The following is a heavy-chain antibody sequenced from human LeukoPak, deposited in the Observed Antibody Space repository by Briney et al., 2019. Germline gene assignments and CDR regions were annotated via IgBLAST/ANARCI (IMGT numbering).Heavy chain of an antibody. CDR3: ASMVRGVIVPSYYFDY. Sequence: GGSLRLSCAASGFTFSSYWMSWVRQAPGKGLEWVANIKQDGSEKYYVDSVKGRFTISRDNAKNSLYLQMNSLRAEDTAVYYCASMVRGVIVPSYYFDYWGQGTLVTVSS. D-gene: IGHD3-10*01. CDR1: GFTFSSYW. CDR2: IKQDGSEK. V-gene: IGHV3-7*01. J-gene: IGHJ4*02.